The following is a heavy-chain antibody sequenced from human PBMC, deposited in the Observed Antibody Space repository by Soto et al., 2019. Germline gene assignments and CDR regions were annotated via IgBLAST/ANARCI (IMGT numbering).Heavy chain of an antibody. CDR2: IYHSGST. V-gene: IGHV4-34*01. CDR3: ARLTGISSSWXXXXXDX. CDR1: GGSFSGYY. Sequence: SETLSLTCAVYGGSFSGYYWSWVRQPPGKGLEWIGEIYHSGSTNYNPSLKSRVTISVDKSKNQFSLKLSSVTAADTAVYYCARLTGISSSWXXXXXDXWGQGTLVTVSS. D-gene: IGHD6-13*01. J-gene: IGHJ5*02.